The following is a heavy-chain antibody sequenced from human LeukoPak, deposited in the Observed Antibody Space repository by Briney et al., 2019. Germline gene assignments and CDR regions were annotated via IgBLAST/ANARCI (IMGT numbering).Heavy chain of an antibody. CDR1: GGTFSKYT. CDR3: ARSIAAAGTVSDP. CDR2: ISAYNGNT. Sequence: ASVKVSCKASGGTFSKYTISWVRQAPGQGLEWMGWISAYNGNTNYAQKLQGRVTMTTDTSTSTAYMELRSLRSDDTAVYYCARSIAAAGTVSDPWGQGTLVTVSS. V-gene: IGHV1-18*01. J-gene: IGHJ5*02. D-gene: IGHD6-13*01.